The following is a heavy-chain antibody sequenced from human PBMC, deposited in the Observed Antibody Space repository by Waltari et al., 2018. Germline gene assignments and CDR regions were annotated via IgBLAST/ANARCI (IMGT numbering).Heavy chain of an antibody. CDR1: GFTFSSYS. CDR2: ISSSSSTI. CDR3: ARTLPPHYYDSSGYDY. J-gene: IGHJ4*02. D-gene: IGHD3-22*01. V-gene: IGHV3-48*04. Sequence: EVQLVESGGGLVQPGGSLRLSCAASGFTFSSYSMNWVRQAPGKGLEWVSYISSSSSTIYDADSVKGRFTISRDNAKNSLYLQMNSLRAEDTAVYYCARTLPPHYYDSSGYDYWGQGTLVTVSS.